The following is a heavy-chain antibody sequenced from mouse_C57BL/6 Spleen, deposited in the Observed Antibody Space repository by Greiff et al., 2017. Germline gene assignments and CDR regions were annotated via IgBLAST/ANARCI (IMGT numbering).Heavy chain of an antibody. D-gene: IGHD1-1*01. J-gene: IGHJ2*01. CDR2: IYPRSGNT. V-gene: IGHV1-81*01. CDR1: GYTFTSYG. Sequence: VQLQQSGAELARPGASVKLSCKASGYTFTSYGISWVKQRTGQGLEWIGEIYPRSGNTYYNEKFKGKATLTADKSSSTAYMELRSLTSEDSAVYFCARTHYYGSRDYFDYWGQGTTLTVSS. CDR3: ARTHYYGSRDYFDY.